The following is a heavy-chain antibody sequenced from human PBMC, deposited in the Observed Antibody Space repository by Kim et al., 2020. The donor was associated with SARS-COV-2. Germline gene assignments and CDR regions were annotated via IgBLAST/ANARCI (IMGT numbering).Heavy chain of an antibody. CDR1: GGSISSYY. CDR2: IYYSGST. Sequence: SETLSLTCTVSGGSISSYYWSWIRQPPGKGLEWIGYIYYSGSTNYNPSLKSRFTISVDTSKNQFSLKLSSVTAADTAVYYCARLGHTNWYFDLWGRGTLVTVSS. V-gene: IGHV4-59*08. J-gene: IGHJ2*01. CDR3: ARLGHTNWYFDL.